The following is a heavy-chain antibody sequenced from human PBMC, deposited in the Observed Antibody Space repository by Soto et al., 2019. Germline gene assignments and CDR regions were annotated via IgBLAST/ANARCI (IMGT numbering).Heavy chain of an antibody. CDR2: ISGSGDGT. D-gene: IGHD5-18*01. CDR1: GFTFRSFA. V-gene: IGHV3-23*01. CDR3: AGPGYSSQDY. Sequence: GGSLRLSCAASGFTFRSFALGWVRQAPGKGLEWVSAISGSGDGTDYADSVKGRFTISRDNSKNTLYLQMNSLRAEDTAVYYCAGPGYSSQDYWGQGALVTVSS. J-gene: IGHJ4*02.